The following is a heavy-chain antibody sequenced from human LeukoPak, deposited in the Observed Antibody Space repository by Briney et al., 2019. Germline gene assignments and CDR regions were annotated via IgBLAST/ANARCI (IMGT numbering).Heavy chain of an antibody. Sequence: SETLSLTCAVYGGSFSGYYWSWLRQPPGKGLEWIGEINHSGSTNYNPSLKSRVTISVDTSKNQFSLKLSSVTAADTAVYYCARESVTTPGPYYGMDVWGKGTTVTVSS. V-gene: IGHV4-34*01. J-gene: IGHJ6*04. CDR2: INHSGST. CDR1: GGSFSGYY. CDR3: ARESVTTPGPYYGMDV. D-gene: IGHD4-17*01.